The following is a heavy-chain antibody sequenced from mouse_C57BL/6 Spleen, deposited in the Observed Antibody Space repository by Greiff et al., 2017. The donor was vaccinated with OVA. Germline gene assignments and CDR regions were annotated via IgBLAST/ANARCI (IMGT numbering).Heavy chain of an antibody. CDR3: ARFYYVYAMDY. CDR1: GYTFTSYW. Sequence: QVQLQQPGAELVKPGASVKLSCKASGYTFTSYWMHWVKQRPGRGLEWIGRIEPNSGGTKYNEKFKSKATLTVDKPSSTAYMQLSSLTSEDSAVYYCARFYYVYAMDYWGQGTSVTVSS. D-gene: IGHD1-1*01. V-gene: IGHV1-72*01. CDR2: IEPNSGGT. J-gene: IGHJ4*01.